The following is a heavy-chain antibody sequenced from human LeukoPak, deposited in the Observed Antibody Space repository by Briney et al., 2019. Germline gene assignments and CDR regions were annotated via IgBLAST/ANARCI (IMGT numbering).Heavy chain of an antibody. CDR2: TSGSGDTT. J-gene: IGHJ3*02. Sequence: GGSLRLSCTASGFTFSIYAMSWVRQAPGKGLEWVSATSGSGDTTYYAESVKGRFTISRDNSKNTLYLQMNSLRAEDTAVYYCVKAKPSEWADAFDIWGQGTMVTVSS. CDR3: VKAKPSEWADAFDI. CDR1: GFTFSIYA. D-gene: IGHD1-14*01. V-gene: IGHV3-23*01.